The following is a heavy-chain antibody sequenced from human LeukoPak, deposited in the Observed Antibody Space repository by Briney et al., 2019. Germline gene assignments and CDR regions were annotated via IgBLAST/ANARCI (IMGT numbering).Heavy chain of an antibody. D-gene: IGHD4-17*01. J-gene: IGHJ4*02. CDR1: GFTFNKYA. CDR3: AKLSTYGYSTEDH. V-gene: IGHV3-23*01. Sequence: PGGSLRLSCAASGFTFNKYAMSWVRQAPEKGLEWVSSVSIGGGIREYADSVKGRFTISRDNSQNTLYLQLNSLRVEDTAVYYCAKLSTYGYSTEDHWGQGTLVTVSS. CDR2: VSIGGGIR.